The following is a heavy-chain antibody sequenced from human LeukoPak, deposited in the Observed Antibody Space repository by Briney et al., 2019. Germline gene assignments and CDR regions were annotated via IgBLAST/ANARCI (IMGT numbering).Heavy chain of an antibody. CDR3: ARGELVHFDY. CDR2: INPNSGGT. J-gene: IGHJ4*02. Sequence: ASVKVSCKASGYTFTSYDINWVRQATGQGLEWMGWINPNSGGTNYAQKFQGRVTMTRDTSISTAYMELSRLRSDDTAVYYCARGELVHFDYWGQGTLVTVSS. V-gene: IGHV1-2*02. D-gene: IGHD1-26*01. CDR1: GYTFTSYD.